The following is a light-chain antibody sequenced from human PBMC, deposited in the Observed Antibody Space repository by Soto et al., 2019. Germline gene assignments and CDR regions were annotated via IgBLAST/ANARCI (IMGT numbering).Light chain of an antibody. CDR3: SSYRAYRNLEL. J-gene: IGLJ1*01. V-gene: IGLV2-14*03. CDR1: NTDIGGYNY. CDR2: DVT. Sequence: QSALTQPDSVSASLGESITISCTGTNTDIGGYNYVSWYKQHPGKAPKLVIYDVTSRPSGIPNSFSGSKSGFTASLTISRLQAEDDAHYFCSSYRAYRNLELFGTGTKLTVL.